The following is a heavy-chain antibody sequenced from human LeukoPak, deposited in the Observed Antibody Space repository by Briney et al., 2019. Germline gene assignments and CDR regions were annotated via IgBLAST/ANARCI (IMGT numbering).Heavy chain of an antibody. V-gene: IGHV3-74*01. CDR3: AREVFSSGWSSFDY. J-gene: IGHJ4*02. Sequence: PGGSLRLSCAASGFTFSRYWMHWVRQAPGKGLVWVSRINSDGSSTNYADSVKGRFTISRDNAKNTLSLQMNSLRAEDTAVYYCAREVFSSGWSSFDYWGQGTLVTVSS. CDR2: INSDGSST. D-gene: IGHD6-19*01. CDR1: GFTFSRYW.